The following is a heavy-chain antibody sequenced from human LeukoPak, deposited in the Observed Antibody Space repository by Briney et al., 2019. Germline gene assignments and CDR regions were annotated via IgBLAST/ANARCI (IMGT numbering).Heavy chain of an antibody. Sequence: GESLKISCMDAGDSFTSHWVGWVRQMPGKGLEWMGIIYPGGSDTRYSPSFQGQVTISADKSISTAYLQWSSLKASDTAMYYCARERQSGRHIDYWGQGTLVTVSS. CDR2: IYPGGSDT. V-gene: IGHV5-51*01. CDR3: ARERQSGRHIDY. J-gene: IGHJ4*02. CDR1: GDSFTSHW.